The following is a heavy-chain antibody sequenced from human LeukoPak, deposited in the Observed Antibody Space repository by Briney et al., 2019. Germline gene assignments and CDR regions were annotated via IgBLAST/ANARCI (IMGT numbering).Heavy chain of an antibody. CDR2: IYSAGRT. Sequence: GGSLRLSCAASRFTVSNNYMSWVRQPPGKGLEWVSLIYSAGRTFYADSVKGRFTISRDNSKNTLYLQMNSLRAEDTAIYYCAGGHEALGYWGQGTLVAVSS. CDR1: RFTVSNNY. J-gene: IGHJ4*02. D-gene: IGHD3-10*01. V-gene: IGHV3-53*01. CDR3: AGGHEALGY.